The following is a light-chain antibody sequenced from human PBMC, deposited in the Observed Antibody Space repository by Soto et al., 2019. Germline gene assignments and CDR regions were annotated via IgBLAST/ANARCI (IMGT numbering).Light chain of an antibody. CDR1: SRDVGGYNY. J-gene: IGLJ1*01. CDR3: CSLAAGYTHV. Sequence: QSALTQPRSVSGSPGQSVTISCTGSSRDVGGYNYVSWYQQHPGKAPKLMIYDVSKRPSGVPDRFSGSKSDNTASLTISGLQAEDEADYYCCSLAAGYTHVFGTGTKGTVL. V-gene: IGLV2-11*01. CDR2: DVS.